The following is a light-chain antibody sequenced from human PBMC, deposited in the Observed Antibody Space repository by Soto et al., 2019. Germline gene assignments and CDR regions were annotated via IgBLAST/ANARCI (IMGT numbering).Light chain of an antibody. CDR2: DAS. Sequence: DIQMTQSPSSLSASVGDRVTITCQASQDISNYLNWYQQKPGKAPKLLIYDASNLETGGPSRFSGSGSGTDFTFTISSLQPEAIATYYCQQYDNLPPFTFGPGTKVDIK. CDR1: QDISNY. V-gene: IGKV1-33*01. CDR3: QQYDNLPPFT. J-gene: IGKJ3*01.